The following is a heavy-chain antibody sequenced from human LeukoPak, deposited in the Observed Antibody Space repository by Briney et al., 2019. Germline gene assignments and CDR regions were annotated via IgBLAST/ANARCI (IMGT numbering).Heavy chain of an antibody. CDR3: ARDTYYDFWSGYYDRPYYFDY. CDR2: INPNSGGT. D-gene: IGHD3-3*01. CDR1: GYTFTGYY. V-gene: IGHV1-2*02. Sequence: GVSVTVSYKASGYTFTGYYMHWVRQAPGQGLGWMGWINPNSGGTNYAQKFQGRVTMTRDTSISTAYMELSRLRSDDTAVYYCARDTYYDFWSGYYDRPYYFDYWGQGTLVTVSS. J-gene: IGHJ4*02.